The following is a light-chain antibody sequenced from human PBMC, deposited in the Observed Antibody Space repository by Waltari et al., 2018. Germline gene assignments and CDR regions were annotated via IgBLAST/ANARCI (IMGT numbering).Light chain of an antibody. CDR3: QSGDSSGVVV. V-gene: IGLV3-25*03. Sequence: SYELTQPPSVSVSPGQTARITCSGDAVPKQFAFWYQQKSGQAPVVVIYKDTERPSGIPDRISGSSSGTTVTLTISGAQAEDEADYYCQSGDSSGVVVFGGGTKLTVL. CDR2: KDT. CDR1: AVPKQF. J-gene: IGLJ2*01.